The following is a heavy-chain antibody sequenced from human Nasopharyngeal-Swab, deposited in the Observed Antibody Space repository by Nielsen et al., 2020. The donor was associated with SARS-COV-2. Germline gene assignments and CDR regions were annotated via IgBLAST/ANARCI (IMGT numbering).Heavy chain of an antibody. J-gene: IGHJ6*03. V-gene: IGHV4-39*07. CDR2: IYYSGST. CDR1: GGSISSSSYY. D-gene: IGHD4-23*01. CDR3: ARWGTVGGKYYYYYMDV. Sequence: SETLSLTCTVSGGSISSSSYYWGWIRQPPGKGLEWIGSIYYSGSTYYNPSLKSRVTISVDTSKNQFSLKLSSVTAADTAVYYCARWGTVGGKYYYYYMDVWGKGTTVTVSS.